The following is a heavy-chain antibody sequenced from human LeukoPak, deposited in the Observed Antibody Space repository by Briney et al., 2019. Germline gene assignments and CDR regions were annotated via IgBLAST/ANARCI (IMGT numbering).Heavy chain of an antibody. V-gene: IGHV4-59*08. CDR2: ISYSGST. J-gene: IGHJ4*02. Sequence: PSETLSLTCTVSGGSISNYWSGIREPPGTGLEWIGYISYSGSTNYNPSLKSRVTISLDTSKNQFSLKLSSVTAADTAVYYCAGHHPRNTVDFWGQGTLVTVSS. D-gene: IGHD2/OR15-2a*01. CDR1: GGSISNY. CDR3: AGHHPRNTVDF.